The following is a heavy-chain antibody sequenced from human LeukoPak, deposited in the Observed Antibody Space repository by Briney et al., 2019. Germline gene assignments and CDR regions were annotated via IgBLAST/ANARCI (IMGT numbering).Heavy chain of an antibody. CDR1: GFTFSSYG. V-gene: IGHV3-33*01. J-gene: IGHJ4*02. D-gene: IGHD6-19*01. CDR2: IWYDGSNK. Sequence: GGSLRLSCAASGFTFSSYGMHWVRQAPGKGLEWVAVIWYDGSNKYYADSVKGRFTISRVNSKNTLYLQMNSLRAEDTAVYYCATHSSGWYPVDYWGQGTLVTVSS. CDR3: ATHSSGWYPVDY.